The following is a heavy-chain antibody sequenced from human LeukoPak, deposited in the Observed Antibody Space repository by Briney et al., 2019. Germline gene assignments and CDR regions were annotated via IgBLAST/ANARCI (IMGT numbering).Heavy chain of an antibody. CDR3: ARAHQYSSSSNY. V-gene: IGHV3-21*01. CDR2: ISSSSSYI. D-gene: IGHD6-6*01. Sequence: GGSLRLSSAASGFTFSSYSMNWVRQAPGKGLEWVSSISSSSSYIYYADSVKGRFTISRDNAKNSLYLQMNSLRAEDTAVYYCARAHQYSSSSNYWGQGTLVTVSS. CDR1: GFTFSSYS. J-gene: IGHJ4*02.